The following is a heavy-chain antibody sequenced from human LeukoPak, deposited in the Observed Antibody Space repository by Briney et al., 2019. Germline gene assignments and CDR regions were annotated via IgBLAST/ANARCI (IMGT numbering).Heavy chain of an antibody. CDR1: GGSISTSSYY. J-gene: IGHJ4*02. CDR3: ARSGGDYYGSGSYILDY. D-gene: IGHD3-10*01. V-gene: IGHV4-39*07. Sequence: SETLSLTCTVSGGSISTSSYYWGWVRQPPGKGLEWIGNIFYSGSTYYSPSLKSRVTISLDTSRNQFSLKLNSVTAADTAVYYCARSGGDYYGSGSYILDYWGQGTLVTVSS. CDR2: IFYSGST.